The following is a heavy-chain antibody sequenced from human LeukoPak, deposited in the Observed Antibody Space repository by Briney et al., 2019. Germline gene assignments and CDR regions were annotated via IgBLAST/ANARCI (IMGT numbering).Heavy chain of an antibody. Sequence: SETLSLTCAVYGGSFSGYYWSWIRQPPGKGLEWIGEINHSGSTNYNPSLKSRVTISVDTSKNQFSLKLSSVTAADTAVYYCARVGTAMVLYYFDYWGQGTLVTVSS. CDR2: INHSGST. D-gene: IGHD5-18*01. CDR1: GGSFSGYY. CDR3: ARVGTAMVLYYFDY. V-gene: IGHV4-34*01. J-gene: IGHJ4*02.